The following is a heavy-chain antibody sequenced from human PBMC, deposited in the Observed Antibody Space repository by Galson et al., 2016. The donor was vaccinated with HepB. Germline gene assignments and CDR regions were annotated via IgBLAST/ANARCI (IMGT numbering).Heavy chain of an antibody. CDR1: GFTFNSFA. J-gene: IGHJ4*02. Sequence: SLRLSCAASGFTFNSFAMSWVRQAPGKGLERVSTITGSGHWISYAEAVKVRFITSRDNAKNSLYLQMNSLRAEDTAVYYCARALAAYCGGDCRYYWGQGTLVTVSS. V-gene: IGHV3-21*01. D-gene: IGHD2-21*02. CDR3: ARALAAYCGGDCRYY. CDR2: ITGSGHWI.